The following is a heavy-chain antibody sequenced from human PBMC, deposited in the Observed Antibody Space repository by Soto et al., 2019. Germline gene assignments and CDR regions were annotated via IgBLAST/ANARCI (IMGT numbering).Heavy chain of an antibody. D-gene: IGHD6-19*01. CDR2: ISGNGATT. CDR3: AKDRGGFTSGWEFFDF. Sequence: EVALLESGGGLVQPGGSLRLSCEVSGVAFSFYSMSWVRQAPGKGLEWVASISGNGATTYYAASGKGRFTFSRDNSKNTVHLQMNSLRGEDTAVYYCAKDRGGFTSGWEFFDFWRQGTLVTVSS. V-gene: IGHV3-23*01. CDR1: GVAFSFYS. J-gene: IGHJ4*02.